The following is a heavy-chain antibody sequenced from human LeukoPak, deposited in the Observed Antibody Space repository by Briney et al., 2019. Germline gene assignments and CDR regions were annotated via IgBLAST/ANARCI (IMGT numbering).Heavy chain of an antibody. CDR3: ARDSCRGSSTSCWFDP. D-gene: IGHD2-2*01. J-gene: IGHJ5*02. V-gene: IGHV3-30-3*01. CDR2: ISYDGSNK. Sequence: GRSLRLSCAASGFTFSSYAMHWVRQAPGKGLEWVVVISYDGSNKYYADSVKGRFTISRDNSKNTLYLQMNSPRAEDTAVYYCARDSCRGSSTSCWFDPWGQGTLVTVSS. CDR1: GFTFSSYA.